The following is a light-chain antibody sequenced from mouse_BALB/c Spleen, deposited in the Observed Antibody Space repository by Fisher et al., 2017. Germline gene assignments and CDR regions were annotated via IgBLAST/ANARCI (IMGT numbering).Light chain of an antibody. CDR1: SSVSY. CDR2: STS. CDR3: QQWSSYPWT. V-gene: IGKV4-57*01. J-gene: IGKJ1*01. Sequence: IVLTQSPAIMSASPGEKVTITCSASSSVSYMHWYQQKSGTSPKLLIYSTSNLASGVPSRFSGSGSGTSYSLTISRMEAEDAATYYCQQWSSYPWTFGGGTKLEIK.